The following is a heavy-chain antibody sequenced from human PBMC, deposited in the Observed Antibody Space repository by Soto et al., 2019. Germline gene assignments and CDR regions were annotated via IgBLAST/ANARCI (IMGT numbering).Heavy chain of an antibody. CDR2: CRDSVNTFRR. V-gene: IGHV3-72*01. CDR1: EFRFRDEC. J-gene: IGHJ4*02. D-gene: IGHD4-17*01. Sequence: SAYSEFRFRDECIEWVRQAPGNGLDGVSRCRDSVNTFRRAYSASVEGRFTISRDDYRNMLFLQRNRLKTEYTAVYYCSRGDRIANCLDYWGQGTLVTVSS. CDR3: SRGDRIANCLDY.